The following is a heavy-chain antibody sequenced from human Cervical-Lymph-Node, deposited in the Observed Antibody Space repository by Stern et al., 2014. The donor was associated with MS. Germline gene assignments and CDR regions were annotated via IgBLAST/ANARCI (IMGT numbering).Heavy chain of an antibody. V-gene: IGHV2-5*01. D-gene: IGHD4-23*01. Sequence: EESGPTLVKPTQTLTLTCTFSGFSLTTSGVGVGWIRQPPGKALEWLALIYWNDDKRYSPSLKSRLAITKDTSKNQVVLTVTNMDPVDTVTYCCAHRYQLLWAVWGQGTTVTVSS. CDR2: IYWNDDK. J-gene: IGHJ6*02. CDR3: AHRYQLLWAV. CDR1: GFSLTTSGVG.